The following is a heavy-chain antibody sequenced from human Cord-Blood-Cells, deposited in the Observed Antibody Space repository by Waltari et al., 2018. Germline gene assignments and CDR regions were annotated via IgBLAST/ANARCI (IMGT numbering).Heavy chain of an antibody. CDR2: IDHSGST. Sequence: QVTLQESAPGLGKPSGTLSLPCPVSGGPISSRNGRRSVRQPPGKGLAWIGEIDHSGSTNHNPSLKSRVTISVDKSKNQFSLKLSSVTAADTAVYYCARPSRDGSYFDYWGQGTLVTVSS. J-gene: IGHJ4*02. CDR3: ARPSRDGSYFDY. CDR1: GGPISSRNG. V-gene: IGHV4-4*02. D-gene: IGHD1-26*01.